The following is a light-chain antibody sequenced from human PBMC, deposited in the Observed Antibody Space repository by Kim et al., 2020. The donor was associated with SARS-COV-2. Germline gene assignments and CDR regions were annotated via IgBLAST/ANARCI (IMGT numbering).Light chain of an antibody. CDR2: DAS. CDR3: QQYYDWPPYT. CDR1: QSVSSS. Sequence: EILMTQSPAALSVCPGERATLSCRASQSVSSSLAWYHQRPGQAPRLLIYDASTRATGIPARFSGSGSGTEFTLTISSLQSEDFAVYYCQQYYDWPPYTFGQGTKLEI. V-gene: IGKV3-15*01. J-gene: IGKJ2*01.